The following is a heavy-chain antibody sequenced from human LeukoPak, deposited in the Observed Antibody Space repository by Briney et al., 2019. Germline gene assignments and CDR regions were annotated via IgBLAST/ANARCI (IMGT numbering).Heavy chain of an antibody. CDR1: GFTFSSYA. Sequence: GGSLRLSCAASGFTFSSYAMHWVRQAPGKGLEYASAISSNGGSTYYANSVKGRFTISRDNSKNTLYLQMGSLRAEGMAVYYCARRGRIAAAGTALPYYGMDVWGQGTTVTVSS. D-gene: IGHD6-13*01. J-gene: IGHJ6*02. CDR3: ARRGRIAAAGTALPYYGMDV. CDR2: ISSNGGST. V-gene: IGHV3-64*01.